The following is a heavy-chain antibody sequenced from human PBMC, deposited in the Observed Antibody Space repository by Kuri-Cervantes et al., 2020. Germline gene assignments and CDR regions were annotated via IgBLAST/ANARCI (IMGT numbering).Heavy chain of an antibody. J-gene: IGHJ4*02. CDR1: GFTFSSYG. Sequence: GESLKISCAASGFTFSSYGMHWVRQAPGKGLEWVAVISYDGSNKYYTDSVKGRFTISRDNAKNSLYLQMNSLRAEDTALYYCAKVGGGGLDYWGQGTLVTVSS. V-gene: IGHV3-30*18. CDR3: AKVGGGGLDY. D-gene: IGHD1-26*01. CDR2: ISYDGSNK.